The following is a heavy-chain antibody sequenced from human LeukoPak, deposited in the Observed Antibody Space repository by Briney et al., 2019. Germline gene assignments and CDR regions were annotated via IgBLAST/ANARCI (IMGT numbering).Heavy chain of an antibody. CDR2: ISGGGGTT. V-gene: IGHV3-23*01. D-gene: IGHD5-18*01. Sequence: PGGALRLSCAASGFTFSSYAMSWVRQAPGKGLEWASAISGGGGTTVYADSVKGRFTISRDNSKNTLFLQMNSLRAEDTAIYYCAKRYSQGTFDYWGQGTLVTVSS. CDR1: GFTFSSYA. J-gene: IGHJ4*02. CDR3: AKRYSQGTFDY.